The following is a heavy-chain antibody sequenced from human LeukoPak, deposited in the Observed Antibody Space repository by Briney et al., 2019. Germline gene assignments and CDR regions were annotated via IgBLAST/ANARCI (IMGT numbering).Heavy chain of an antibody. CDR1: GFTFSDYW. V-gene: IGHV3-74*01. Sequence: GGSLRLSCAVSGFTFSDYWMHWVRQASGKGLVWISRINTDGSVTDYADSVKGRFTISRDNAKNTLYLQMSSLITEDTALYYCTRSIGGSGDYWGQGTLVTVSS. CDR2: INTDGSVT. D-gene: IGHD4-23*01. J-gene: IGHJ4*02. CDR3: TRSIGGSGDY.